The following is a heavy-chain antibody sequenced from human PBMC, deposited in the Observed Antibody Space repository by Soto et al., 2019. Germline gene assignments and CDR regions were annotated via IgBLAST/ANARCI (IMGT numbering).Heavy chain of an antibody. Sequence: SETLSLTCTVSGGSFKSCSYSWSWIRQPPGKGLEWIGYVYHTGRTSYIPYLKSRFSIVMDPSKNNFSLNLDSVNAADAAVYSCARDFACFDSGGQGTLVTVSS. CDR2: VYHTGRT. CDR3: ARDFACFDS. V-gene: IGHV4-61*01. D-gene: IGHD3-9*01. J-gene: IGHJ4*02. CDR1: GGSFKSCSYS.